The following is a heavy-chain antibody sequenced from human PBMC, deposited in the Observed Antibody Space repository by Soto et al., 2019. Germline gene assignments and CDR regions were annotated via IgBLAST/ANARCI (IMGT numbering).Heavy chain of an antibody. D-gene: IGHD1-26*01. CDR1: AVTFTGYG. Sequence: QVELVESGGGVVQPGRSLRLSCAASAVTFTGYGMHWVLQAPGKGPEWVAVIRFDGSNIYYADSVKGRFTISRDNARNMLYLQMNSLRAEDTAVYYCARDGVGSTAYFGYFDYWGLGTLVTVSS. J-gene: IGHJ4*02. CDR3: ARDGVGSTAYFGYFDY. CDR2: IRFDGSNI. V-gene: IGHV3-30*03.